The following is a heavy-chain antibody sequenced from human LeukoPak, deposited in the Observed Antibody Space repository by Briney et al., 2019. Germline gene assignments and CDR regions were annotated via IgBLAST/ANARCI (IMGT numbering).Heavy chain of an antibody. V-gene: IGHV3-7*01. CDR3: ARGVATFGY. J-gene: IGHJ4*02. CDR2: INQDGSER. D-gene: IGHD2-15*01. CDR1: GFIFSSYW. Sequence: GALRLSCSASGFIFSSYWMSWVRHAPGKGLEWVANINQDGSERYYVDSVKGRFTISRDNAKNSLYLQMNSLRAEDTAVYYCARGVATFGYWGQGTLVTVSS.